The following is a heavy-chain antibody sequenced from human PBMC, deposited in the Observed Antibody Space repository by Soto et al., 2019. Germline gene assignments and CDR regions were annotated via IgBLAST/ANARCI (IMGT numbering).Heavy chain of an antibody. CDR3: SRAGILTTPYYTDY. J-gene: IGHJ4*02. CDR2: VRNKVNSYTT. D-gene: IGHD2-21*01. V-gene: IGHV3-72*01. Sequence: EVQLVESGGGLVQPEGSLRLSCVASGFTFSDYYMDWVRQAPGKGLEWVGRVRNKVNSYTTEYAASVKGRFTVSRDDSRNSVYLRMNSLKTGDTAMYYCSRAGILTTPYYTDYWGLGTLVTVSS. CDR1: GFTFSDYY.